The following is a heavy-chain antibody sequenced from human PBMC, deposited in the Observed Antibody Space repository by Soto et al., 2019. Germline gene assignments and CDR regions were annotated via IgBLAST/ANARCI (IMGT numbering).Heavy chain of an antibody. J-gene: IGHJ4*02. CDR3: ARENYFFDTDGYYYVFDY. CDR1: VGSIRNYF. Sequence: PSETLSLTCNVSVGSIRNYFWSWIRQPAGKGLEWIGRIYSSGSTNYNPSLKSRVTMSVDTSKKQLSLKLSSVTVADTPVYFCARENYFFDTDGYYYVFDYWGQGALVTVSS. V-gene: IGHV4-4*07. CDR2: IYSSGST. D-gene: IGHD3-22*01.